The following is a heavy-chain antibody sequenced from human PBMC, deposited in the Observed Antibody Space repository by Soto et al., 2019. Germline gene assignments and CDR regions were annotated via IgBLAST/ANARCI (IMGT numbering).Heavy chain of an antibody. CDR2: IYHTGII. CDR1: GGSVSARSYY. D-gene: IGHD5-12*01. J-gene: IGHJ4*02. V-gene: IGHV4-61*01. CDR3: ARAEGLVEMATI. Sequence: SETLSLTCTVSGGSVSARSYYWNWIRLPPGKGLQWIGHIYHTGIIQYSPSFKSRALISLDTPKNQLSLTLSSVTAADTAVYYCARAEGLVEMATIWGQGTLVTVSS.